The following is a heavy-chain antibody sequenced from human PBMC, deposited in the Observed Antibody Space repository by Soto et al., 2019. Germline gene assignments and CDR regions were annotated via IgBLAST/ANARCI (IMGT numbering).Heavy chain of an antibody. D-gene: IGHD3-10*01. CDR2: IYSSGTT. J-gene: IGHJ5*02. CDR3: ARFYGSVFDP. V-gene: IGHV4-59*08. CDR1: GDSMSNYY. Sequence: QVQLQESGPGLVKPSETLSLTCSVSGDSMSNYYWSWIRQPPGKGLEWIGYIYSSGTTNNNPSLKSRIPISDATSTNQFSLKLTSVTAADTAVYFCARFYGSVFDPWGQGTLVTVSS.